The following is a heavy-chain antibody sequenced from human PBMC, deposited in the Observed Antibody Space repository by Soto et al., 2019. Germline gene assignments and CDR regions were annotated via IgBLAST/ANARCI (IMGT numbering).Heavy chain of an antibody. CDR2: IYSGGST. CDR3: ARALLPHDAFDI. CDR1: GFTVSSNY. Sequence: EVQLVESGGGLVQPGGSLRLSCAASGFTVSSNYMSWVRQAPGKGLEWVPVIYSGGSTYYADSVKGRFTISRDNSKNTLYLQMNSLRAEDTAVYYCARALLPHDAFDIWGQGTMVTVSS. J-gene: IGHJ3*02. V-gene: IGHV3-66*01.